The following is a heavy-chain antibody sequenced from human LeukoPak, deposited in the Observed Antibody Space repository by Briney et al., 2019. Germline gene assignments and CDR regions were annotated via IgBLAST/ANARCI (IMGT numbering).Heavy chain of an antibody. CDR2: IIPIFGTA. V-gene: IGHV1-69*13. Sequence: SVKVSCKASGGTFSSYAISWVRQAPGQGLEWMGGIIPIFGTANYAQKFQGRVTITADESTSTAYMELSSLRSEDTAVYYCARVSELLRIPYYYYYMDVWGKGTTVTVSS. CDR1: GGTFSSYA. D-gene: IGHD1-26*01. J-gene: IGHJ6*03. CDR3: ARVSELLRIPYYYYYMDV.